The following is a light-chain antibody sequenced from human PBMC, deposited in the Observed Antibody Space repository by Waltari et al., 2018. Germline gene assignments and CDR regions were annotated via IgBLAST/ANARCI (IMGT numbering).Light chain of an antibody. J-gene: IGKJ4*01. CDR2: GAS. V-gene: IGKV3-15*01. Sequence: EIVMTQSPATLSVSPGERATLSCRARQSVGSNLAWYQQKPGQAPRLLIYGASTRATGIPARFSGSGSGTEFTLTISSLQSEDFAVYYCQQYNNWPLTFGGGTKVEIK. CDR3: QQYNNWPLT. CDR1: QSVGSN.